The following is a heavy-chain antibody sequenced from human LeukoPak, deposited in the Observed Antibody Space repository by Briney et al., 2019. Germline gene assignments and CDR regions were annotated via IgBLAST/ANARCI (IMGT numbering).Heavy chain of an antibody. J-gene: IGHJ2*01. CDR1: GYTFTSYY. CDR2: INPSGGST. D-gene: IGHD4-11*01. Sequence: GASVKVPCKASGYTFTSYYMHWVRQAPGQGLEWMGIINPSGGSTSYAQKFQGRVTMTRDMSTSTVYMELSSLRSEDTAVYYCARSPMTTVTRHWYFDLWGRGTLVTVSS. V-gene: IGHV1-46*01. CDR3: ARSPMTTVTRHWYFDL.